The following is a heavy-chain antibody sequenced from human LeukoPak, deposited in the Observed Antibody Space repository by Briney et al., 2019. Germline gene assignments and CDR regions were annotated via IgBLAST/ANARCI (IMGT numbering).Heavy chain of an antibody. J-gene: IGHJ4*02. D-gene: IGHD3-10*01. CDR2: INWSGSST. CDR1: GFTFSDYY. CDR3: ARVPHYYGSGTYLSYFDY. Sequence: GGSLRLSCAASGFTFSDYYMSWIRQAPGKGLEWVSGINWSGSSTGYADSVKGRFTISRDNAKNSLYLQMNSLRAEDTALYYCARVPHYYGSGTYLSYFDYWGQGTLVTVSS. V-gene: IGHV3-20*04.